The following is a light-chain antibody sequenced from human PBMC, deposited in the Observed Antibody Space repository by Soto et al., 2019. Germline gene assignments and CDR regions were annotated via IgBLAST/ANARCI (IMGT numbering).Light chain of an antibody. CDR3: ATWDDRLRAYV. J-gene: IGLJ1*01. CDR1: SSNIGTYY. CDR2: RNG. Sequence: QSVLTQPPSASGTPGQRVTISCSGSSSNIGTYYVDWYQQLPGTAPKLLIHRNGQRPSGVPDRVSGSKSGTSASLAISGLRSEDEADYYCATWDDRLRAYVIGAGTKVTVL. V-gene: IGLV1-47*01.